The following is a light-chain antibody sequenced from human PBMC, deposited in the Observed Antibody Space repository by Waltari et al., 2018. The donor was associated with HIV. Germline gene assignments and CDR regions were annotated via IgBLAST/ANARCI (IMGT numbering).Light chain of an antibody. Sequence: QSVLTQPPSASGTPGQRVTISCSGSSSNIGSNYVYWYQQLQGTAPKLLIYRNNQRPSGVPARFSGSKSGTSASLASSGLRSEDEADYYCAAWDDSLSAYVVFGGGTKLTVL. CDR3: AAWDDSLSAYVV. CDR1: SSNIGSNY. J-gene: IGLJ2*01. CDR2: RNN. V-gene: IGLV1-47*01.